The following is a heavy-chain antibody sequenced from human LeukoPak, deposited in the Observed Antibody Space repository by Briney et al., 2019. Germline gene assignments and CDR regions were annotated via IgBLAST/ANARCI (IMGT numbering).Heavy chain of an antibody. CDR3: AELGITMIGGV. Sequence: GGSLRLSCAAPGFTFSNYAMSWVRQAAGKGLEWVSTISGSGDRTYYADSVKGRFTISRDNAKNSLYLQMNSLRAEDTAVYYCAELGITMIGGVWGKGTTVTISS. CDR2: ISGSGDRT. CDR1: GFTFSNYA. J-gene: IGHJ6*04. D-gene: IGHD3-10*02. V-gene: IGHV3-23*01.